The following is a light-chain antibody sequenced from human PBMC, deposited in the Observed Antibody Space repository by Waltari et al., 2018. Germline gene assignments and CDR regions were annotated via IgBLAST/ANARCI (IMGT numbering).Light chain of an antibody. J-gene: IGKJ1*01. V-gene: IGKV3-11*01. CDR3: LQRSLWPWT. Sequence: ATLSCRASQTVSTYLAWFQQKPGQAPRLLIYDASNRAPGIPARFSGSGSGTDFSLTISSLEPEDFAVYYCLQRSLWPWTFGQGTKVAVK. CDR1: QTVSTY. CDR2: DAS.